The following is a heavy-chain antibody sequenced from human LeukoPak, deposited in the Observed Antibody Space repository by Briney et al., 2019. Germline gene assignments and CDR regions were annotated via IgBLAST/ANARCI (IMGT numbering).Heavy chain of an antibody. CDR3: AKLAVYDILTGYYKNWFDP. J-gene: IGHJ5*02. CDR1: GFTFSNFA. CDR2: VSGSGDTT. D-gene: IGHD3-9*01. Sequence: GGSLRLSCAASGFTFSNFAMTWVRQAPGKGLEWVSGVSGSGDTTYYADSVRGRFTISRENSKNILYLQMNSLRTEDTALYFCAKLAVYDILTGYYKNWFDPWGQGTLVSVSS. V-gene: IGHV3-23*01.